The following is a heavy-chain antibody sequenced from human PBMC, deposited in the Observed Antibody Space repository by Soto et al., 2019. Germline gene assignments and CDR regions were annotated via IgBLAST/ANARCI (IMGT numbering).Heavy chain of an antibody. J-gene: IGHJ6*02. D-gene: IGHD4-17*01. Sequence: GASVKVSCKASGGTFSSYTISWVRQAPGQGLEWMGRIIPIHGIANYAQKFQGRVTMTEDTSTDTAYMELSSLRSEDTAVYYCATAGTWNSTVTTQTNYYYGMDVWGQGTTVTVSS. V-gene: IGHV1-69*02. CDR1: GGTFSSYT. CDR2: IIPIHGIA. CDR3: ATAGTWNSTVTTQTNYYYGMDV.